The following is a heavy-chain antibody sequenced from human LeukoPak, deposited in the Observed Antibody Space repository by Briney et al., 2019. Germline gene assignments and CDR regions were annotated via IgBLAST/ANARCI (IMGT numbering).Heavy chain of an antibody. CDR1: GGSISSGGYY. V-gene: IGHV4-31*03. J-gene: IGHJ5*02. D-gene: IGHD2-15*01. CDR3: AREVAGYNWFDP. CDR2: IYYSGST. Sequence: SETLSLTCTVSGGSISSGGYYWSWTRQHPGKGLEWIGYIYYSGSTYYNPSLKSRVTISVDTSKNQFSLKLSSVTAADTAVYYCAREVAGYNWFDPWGQGALVTVSS.